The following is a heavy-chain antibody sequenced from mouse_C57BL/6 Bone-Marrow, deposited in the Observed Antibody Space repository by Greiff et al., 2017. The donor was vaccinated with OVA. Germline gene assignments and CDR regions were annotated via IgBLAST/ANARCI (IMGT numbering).Heavy chain of an antibody. Sequence: VHVKQSGAELVRPGASVKLSCTASGFNIKDDYMHWVKQRPEQGLEWIGWIDPENGDTEYASKFQGKATITADTSSNTAYLQLSSLTSEDTAVYYCTIYYYGSSHFDYWGQGTTLTVSS. D-gene: IGHD1-1*01. CDR3: TIYYYGSSHFDY. V-gene: IGHV14-4*01. CDR1: GFNIKDDY. J-gene: IGHJ2*01. CDR2: IDPENGDT.